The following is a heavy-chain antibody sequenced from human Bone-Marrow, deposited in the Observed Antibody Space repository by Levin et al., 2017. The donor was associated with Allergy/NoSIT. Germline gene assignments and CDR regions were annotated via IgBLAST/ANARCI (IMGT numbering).Heavy chain of an antibody. J-gene: IGHJ5*01. CDR3: ARSIAAADYNWFDS. CDR1: GYTFTGYH. CDR2: INTNSGGT. Sequence: GGSLRLSCKSFGYTFTGYHIHWVRQAPGQGLEWMGWINTNSGGTYFPQKFQGRVSMTRDTSISTAYMDLSRLKSGDTAMYYCARSIAAADYNWFDSWGQGTLVTVSS. V-gene: IGHV1-2*02. D-gene: IGHD6-13*01.